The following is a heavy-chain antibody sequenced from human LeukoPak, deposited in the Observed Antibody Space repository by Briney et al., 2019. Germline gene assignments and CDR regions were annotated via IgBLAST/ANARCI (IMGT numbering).Heavy chain of an antibody. Sequence: GGSLRLSCAASGFTFSNAWMSWVRQAPGKGLEWVGRIKSKTDSRTTDYAAPVKGRFTISRDDSKSTLYLQMNSLRAEDTAVYYCARNDPFEYSSSPDAFDIWGQGTMVTVSS. CDR2: IKSKTDSRTT. J-gene: IGHJ3*02. CDR3: ARNDPFEYSSSPDAFDI. V-gene: IGHV3-15*01. CDR1: GFTFSNAW. D-gene: IGHD6-6*01.